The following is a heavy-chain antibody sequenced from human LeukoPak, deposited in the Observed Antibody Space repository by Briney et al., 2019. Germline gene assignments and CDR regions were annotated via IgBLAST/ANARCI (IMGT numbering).Heavy chain of an antibody. CDR3: AREIVGATGVRFDY. Sequence: QAGGSLRLSCAASGFTVSSNYMSWVRQAPGKGLEWVSVIYSGGSTYYADSVKGRFTISRDNSKNTLYLQMNSLRAEDTAVYYCAREIVGATGVRFDYWGQGTLVTVSS. J-gene: IGHJ4*02. CDR1: GFTVSSNY. CDR2: IYSGGST. V-gene: IGHV3-66*01. D-gene: IGHD1-26*01.